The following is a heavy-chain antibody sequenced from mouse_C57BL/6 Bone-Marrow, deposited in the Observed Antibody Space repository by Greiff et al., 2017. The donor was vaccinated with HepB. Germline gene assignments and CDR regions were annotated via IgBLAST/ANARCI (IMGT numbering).Heavy chain of an antibody. V-gene: IGHV1-15*01. Sequence: VQLQESGAELVRPGASVTLSCKASGYTFTDYEMHWVKQTPVHGLEWIGAIDPETGGTAYNQKFKGKAILTADKSSSTAYMELRSLTSEDSAVYYCTRGVDYWGQGTSVTVSS. CDR3: TRGVDY. CDR1: GYTFTDYE. CDR2: IDPETGGT. J-gene: IGHJ4*01.